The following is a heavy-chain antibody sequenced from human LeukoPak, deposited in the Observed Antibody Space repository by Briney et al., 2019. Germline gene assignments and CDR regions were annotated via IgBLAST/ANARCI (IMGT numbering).Heavy chain of an antibody. V-gene: IGHV3-30*15. J-gene: IGHJ4*02. Sequence: SVKGRFTISRDNSKNTLHLQMSSLRAEDTAVYYCARGWRRSSSHLDYWGQGTLVTVSS. CDR3: ARGWRRSSSHLDY. D-gene: IGHD6-13*01.